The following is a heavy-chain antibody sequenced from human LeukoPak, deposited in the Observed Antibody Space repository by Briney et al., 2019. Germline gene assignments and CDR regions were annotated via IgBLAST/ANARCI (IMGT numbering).Heavy chain of an antibody. J-gene: IGHJ4*02. CDR2: IYPRDSST. CDR3: ARDQEAFDY. V-gene: IGHV1-46*01. Sequence: GASVKVSCKASGYTFTSYYMHWVRQAPGQGLEWMGMIYPRDSSTSYAQKFQGRVTVTRDTSTSTVHMELSGLRSEDTAVYYCARDQEAFDYWGQGTLVTVSS. CDR1: GYTFTSYY.